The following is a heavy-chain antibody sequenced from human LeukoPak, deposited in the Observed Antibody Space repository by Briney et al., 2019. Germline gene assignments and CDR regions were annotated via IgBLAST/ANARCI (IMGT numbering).Heavy chain of an antibody. CDR1: GYTFTGYY. CDR3: AELGITMIGGV. D-gene: IGHD3-10*02. J-gene: IGHJ6*04. Sequence: ASVKVSCKASGYTFTGYYMHWVRQAPGQGLEWMGWINPNSGGTNYAQKLQGRVTLTTDTSTSTAYMELSSLRAEDTAVYYCAELGITMIGGVWGKGTTVTISS. CDR2: INPNSGGT. V-gene: IGHV1-2*02.